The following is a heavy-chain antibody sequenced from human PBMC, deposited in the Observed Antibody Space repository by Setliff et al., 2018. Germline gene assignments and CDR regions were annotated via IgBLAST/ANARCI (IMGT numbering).Heavy chain of an antibody. Sequence: PGESLKISCKASGYSFTDYWIAWVRQMPGKGLEWMGIIYPSNSNIKYSPPFEAQITFSVDKSITTAYLQWSSLKASDTAIYYCARHRVGNSGYAIPILDFWGQGALVTVS. CDR2: IYPSNSNI. CDR3: ARHRVGNSGYAIPILDF. CDR1: GYSFTDYW. D-gene: IGHD5-12*01. J-gene: IGHJ4*02. V-gene: IGHV5-51*01.